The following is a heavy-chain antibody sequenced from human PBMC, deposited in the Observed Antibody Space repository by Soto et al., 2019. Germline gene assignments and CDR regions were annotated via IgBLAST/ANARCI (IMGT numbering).Heavy chain of an antibody. Sequence: QVQLVQSGAEVKKPGSSVKVACKASGGTFSSYAISWVRQAPGQGLAWMGGIIPIFGTANYAQKFQGRVTITADESTSTAYMELSSLRSEDTAVYYCARPGRGGGHVDIVAKIELSEGYYYYYGMDVWGQGTTVTVSS. CDR3: ARPGRGGGHVDIVAKIELSEGYYYYYGMDV. CDR2: IIPIFGTA. J-gene: IGHJ6*02. CDR1: GGTFSSYA. V-gene: IGHV1-69*01. D-gene: IGHD5-12*01.